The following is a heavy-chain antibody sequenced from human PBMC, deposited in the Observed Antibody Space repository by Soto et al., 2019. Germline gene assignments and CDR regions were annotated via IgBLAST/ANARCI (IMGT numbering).Heavy chain of an antibody. CDR2: INPNSGGT. D-gene: IGHD2-15*01. CDR3: ARDGVVVAATPIYYGMDV. V-gene: IGHV1-2*04. J-gene: IGHJ6*02. Sequence: ASVKVSCKASGYTFTGYYMHWVRQAPGQGLEWMGWINPNSGGTNYAQKFQGWVTMTRDTSISTAYMKLSRLRSDDTAVYYCARDGVVVAATPIYYGMDVWGQGTTVTVSS. CDR1: GYTFTGYY.